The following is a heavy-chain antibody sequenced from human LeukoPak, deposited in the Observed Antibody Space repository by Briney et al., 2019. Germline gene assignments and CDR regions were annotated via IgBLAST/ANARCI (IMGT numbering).Heavy chain of an antibody. V-gene: IGHV1-2*02. Sequence: ASVKVSCKASGYTFTGSYMHWVRQAPGQGLEWMGWINPNSGGTNYAQKFQGRVTMTRDTSISTAYMELSRLRSDDTAVYYCASKVPIAAAGTPGGDYYYGMDVWGQGTTVTVSS. D-gene: IGHD6-13*01. CDR1: GYTFTGSY. CDR2: INPNSGGT. J-gene: IGHJ6*02. CDR3: ASKVPIAAAGTPGGDYYYGMDV.